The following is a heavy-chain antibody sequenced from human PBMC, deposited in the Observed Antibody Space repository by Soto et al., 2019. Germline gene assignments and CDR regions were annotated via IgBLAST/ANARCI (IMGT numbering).Heavy chain of an antibody. V-gene: IGHV3-74*01. CDR2: INGDGTSA. CDR3: ARGGSTFEDH. CDR1: GFIFSNYW. Sequence: PGGSLRLSCAASGFIFSNYWMHWVRQAPGKGLVWVSRINGDGTSASYADSVKGRFTTSRDNAKNTLYLQMNSLRAEDMGLYYCARGGSTFEDHWGQGTLVTVSS. D-gene: IGHD5-12*01. J-gene: IGHJ4*02.